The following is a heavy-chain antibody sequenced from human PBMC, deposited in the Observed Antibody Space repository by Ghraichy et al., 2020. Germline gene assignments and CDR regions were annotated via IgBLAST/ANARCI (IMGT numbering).Heavy chain of an antibody. J-gene: IGHJ4*02. Sequence: LSLTCAASGFIFSGYWMSWVRQAPGKGLEWVANIKKDGSEKYYVDSVKGRFTISRDNAKNSLYLQMNSLRAEDTAVYYCARDLGGDWYFDCWGQGALVTVSS. CDR1: GFIFSGYW. CDR3: ARDLGGDWYFDC. D-gene: IGHD2-21*02. V-gene: IGHV3-7*01. CDR2: IKKDGSEK.